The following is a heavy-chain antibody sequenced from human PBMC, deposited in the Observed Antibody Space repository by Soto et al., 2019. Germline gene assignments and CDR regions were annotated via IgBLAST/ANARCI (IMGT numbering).Heavy chain of an antibody. CDR2: INHSGST. J-gene: IGHJ4*02. CDR3: ARGTPRSWHFDPKYYVDY. D-gene: IGHD3-9*01. Sequence: QVQLQQWGAGLLKPSETLSLTCAVYGGSFSGYYWSWIRQPPGKGLEWIGEINHSGSTNYNPSVKSRVTISVGTSKHQFSLKLSSVTAADTAVYYWARGTPRSWHFDPKYYVDYGGQGTLVTVSS. V-gene: IGHV4-34*01. CDR1: GGSFSGYY.